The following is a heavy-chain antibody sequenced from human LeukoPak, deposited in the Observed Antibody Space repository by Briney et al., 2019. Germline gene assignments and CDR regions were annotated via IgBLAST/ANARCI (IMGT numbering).Heavy chain of an antibody. CDR1: GYTFTGYY. Sequence: GASVKVSCKASGYTFTGYYMHWVRQAPGQGLEWMGWINPNSGGTNYAQKFQGRVTMTRDTSISTACMELSRLRSDDTAVYYCARGPWGFNYYDSSGYTDYWGQGTLVTVSS. CDR3: ARGPWGFNYYDSSGYTDY. V-gene: IGHV1-2*02. J-gene: IGHJ4*02. D-gene: IGHD3-22*01. CDR2: INPNSGGT.